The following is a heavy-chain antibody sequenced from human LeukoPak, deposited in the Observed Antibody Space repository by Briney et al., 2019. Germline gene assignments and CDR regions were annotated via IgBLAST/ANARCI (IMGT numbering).Heavy chain of an antibody. V-gene: IGHV4-38-2*01. CDR3: ARRVDRGDYYYMDV. Sequence: SETLSLTCAVSGDSISSGYYWGWIRQPPGKGLEWIGSIYHSGSTYYNPSLKGRVTISVDTSKNQFSLKLSSVTAADTAVYYCARRVDRGDYYYMDVWGKGTTVTVSS. J-gene: IGHJ6*03. CDR2: IYHSGST. CDR1: GDSISSGYY. D-gene: IGHD2-15*01.